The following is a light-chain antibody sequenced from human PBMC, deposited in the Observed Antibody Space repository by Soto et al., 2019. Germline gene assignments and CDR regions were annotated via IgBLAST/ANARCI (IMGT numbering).Light chain of an antibody. CDR2: RVS. Sequence: IVMNQSSATRSLNTGKGATLSSVASQSVSSKLAWYQQKPGQAPRLLIYRVSSRATGVPDRFSVSGSGTDYTFTISRLEPEDCAVYYCQEYGKLPLSFAGGTKVDIK. CDR1: QSVSSK. J-gene: IGKJ4*01. CDR3: QEYGKLPLS. V-gene: IGKV3-20*01.